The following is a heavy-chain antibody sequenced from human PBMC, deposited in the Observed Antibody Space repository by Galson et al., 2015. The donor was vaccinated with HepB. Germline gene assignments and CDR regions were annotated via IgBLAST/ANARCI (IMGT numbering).Heavy chain of an antibody. CDR3: AMTLRVYYYGMDV. CDR1: EFIFSRYS. CDR2: ISSESKTS. J-gene: IGHJ6*02. V-gene: IGHV3-48*04. Sequence: SLRLSCAGSEFIFSRYSMNWVRQAPGKGPEWLAFISSESKTSYYADSVRGQFTISRDNAKNSLYLQMNNLRAEDTAVYYCAMTLRVYYYGMDVRGQGTTVSVSS. D-gene: IGHD3-16*01.